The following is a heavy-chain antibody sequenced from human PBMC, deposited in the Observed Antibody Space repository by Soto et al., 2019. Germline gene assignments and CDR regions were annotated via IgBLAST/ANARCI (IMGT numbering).Heavy chain of an antibody. CDR1: GFTFSSYA. CDR3: AGHWAAAGKEFDY. Sequence: PGGSLRLSCAASGFTFSSYAMHWVRQAPGKGLERVAVISYDGSNKYYVDSVKGRFTISRDNSKNTPYLQMNSLRAEDTAVYYCAGHWAAAGKEFDYWGQGTLVTVSS. V-gene: IGHV3-30-3*01. CDR2: ISYDGSNK. J-gene: IGHJ4*02. D-gene: IGHD6-13*01.